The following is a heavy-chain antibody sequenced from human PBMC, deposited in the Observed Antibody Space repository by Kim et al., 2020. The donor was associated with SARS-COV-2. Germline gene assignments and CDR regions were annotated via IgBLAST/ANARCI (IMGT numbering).Heavy chain of an antibody. CDR1: GGSFSGYY. J-gene: IGHJ2*01. V-gene: IGHV4-34*01. CDR3: ARAPRREYDILTGYYLDGYFDL. CDR2: INHSGST. Sequence: SETLSLTCAVYGGSFSGYYWSWIRQPPGNGLEWIGEINHSGSTNYNPSLKSRVTISVDTSKNQFSLKLSSVTAADTAVYYCARAPRREYDILTGYYLDGYFDLWGRGTLVTVSS. D-gene: IGHD3-9*01.